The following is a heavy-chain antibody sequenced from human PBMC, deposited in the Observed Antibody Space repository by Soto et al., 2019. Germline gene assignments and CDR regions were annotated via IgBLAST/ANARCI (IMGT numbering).Heavy chain of an antibody. CDR1: GYTFINFG. CDR2: INAGYGNT. CDR3: ARDTGDGTFDF. J-gene: IGHJ4*02. Sequence: ASVKVSCKTSGYTFINFGITWVRQAPGQRLEWMGLINAGYGNTKSSQKFQDRVTISRDTSASTAYMELTSLRSEDTAVYYCARDTGDGTFDFWGQGTQVTVSS. V-gene: IGHV1-3*01. D-gene: IGHD7-27*01.